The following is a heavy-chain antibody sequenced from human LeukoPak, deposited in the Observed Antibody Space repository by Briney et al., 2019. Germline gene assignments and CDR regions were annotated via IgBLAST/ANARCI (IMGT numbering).Heavy chain of an antibody. CDR2: IYYRGST. D-gene: IGHD3-10*01. V-gene: IGHV4-4*02. Sequence: SGTLSLTCAVSGGSISSSNWWSWVRQPPGKGLEWIGYIYYRGSTNYNPSLKSRVTISADTSKSQFSLKLSSVIAADTAVYYCARGTGALLWFGEFDYWGQGTLVTVSS. CDR1: GGSISSSNW. J-gene: IGHJ4*02. CDR3: ARGTGALLWFGEFDY.